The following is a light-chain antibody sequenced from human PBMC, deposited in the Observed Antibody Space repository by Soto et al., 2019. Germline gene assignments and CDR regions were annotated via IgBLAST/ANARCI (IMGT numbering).Light chain of an antibody. J-gene: IGKJ4*01. V-gene: IGKV3-11*01. CDR2: DVS. Sequence: EIVLTQSPATLSLSPGERATLSCRASQNVDSYLTWYQQKPGQAPRLLIYDVSKRATGIPVRFSGSGSGTDFTLTISSLEPEDVAIYYCQQRRNWPLTFDGGTKVEIK. CDR3: QQRRNWPLT. CDR1: QNVDSY.